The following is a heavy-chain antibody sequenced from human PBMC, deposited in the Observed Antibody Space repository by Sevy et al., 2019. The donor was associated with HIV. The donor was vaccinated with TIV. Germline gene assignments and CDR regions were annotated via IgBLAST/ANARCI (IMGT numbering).Heavy chain of an antibody. CDR1: DGSISPYY. CDR2: MYYSGSI. J-gene: IGHJ6*02. V-gene: IGHV4-59*01. CDR3: ARGGGLTDYGMDV. Sequence: SETLSLTCAVSDGSISPYYWNWIRQPPGKGLEWIGYMYYSGSIKYNPSFKSRVTISVDMSKNQVSLNLRSVTAADTAIYYCARGGGLTDYGMDVWGQRTTVTVSS. D-gene: IGHD3-16*01.